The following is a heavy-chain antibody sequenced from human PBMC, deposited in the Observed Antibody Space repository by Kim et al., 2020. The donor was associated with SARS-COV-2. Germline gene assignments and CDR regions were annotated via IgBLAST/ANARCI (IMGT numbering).Heavy chain of an antibody. D-gene: IGHD3-10*01. CDR1: GFTLGDYA. Sequence: GGSLRLSCAASGFTLGDYAMHWVRQAPGKGLEWVSGLSWNSGSIGYADSVKGRFTISRDNAKNSLYLQMNSLRAEDTALYYCGKDMEAYYYTSGSYPDY. V-gene: IGHV3-9*01. CDR3: GKDMEAYYYTSGSYPDY. CDR2: LSWNSGSI. J-gene: IGHJ4*01.